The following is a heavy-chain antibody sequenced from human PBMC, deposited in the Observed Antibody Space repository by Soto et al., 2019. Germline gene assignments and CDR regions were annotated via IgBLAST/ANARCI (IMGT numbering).Heavy chain of an antibody. CDR1: GYSFTTYW. V-gene: IGHV5-51*01. CDR2: INPGDSDI. Sequence: LGESLKISCKASGYSFTTYWIAWVRQMPGKGPEWMGIINPGDSDIRYSPSFQGQVTISADNSISTAYLQWSSLKASDTAMYYCARHVQFYYSYCGMDFWGQGTAVTVSS. D-gene: IGHD4-4*01. CDR3: ARHVQFYYSYCGMDF. J-gene: IGHJ6*02.